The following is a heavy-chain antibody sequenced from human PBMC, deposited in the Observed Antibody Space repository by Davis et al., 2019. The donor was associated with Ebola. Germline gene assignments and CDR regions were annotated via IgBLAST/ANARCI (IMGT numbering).Heavy chain of an antibody. D-gene: IGHD6-19*01. CDR2: VTSSGGGK. J-gene: IGHJ6*04. CDR3: AKGGSGWPSDYSYGMGV. CDR1: GFTFGSYA. V-gene: IGHV3-23*01. Sequence: GGSLRLSCAASGFTFGSYAMTWARQAPGKGLEWVSAVTSSGGGKYYTDSVKCRFTISRDNSKNTLYLQMTSLRVDDTAVHYCAKGGSGWPSDYSYGMGVWGKGTTVTVSS.